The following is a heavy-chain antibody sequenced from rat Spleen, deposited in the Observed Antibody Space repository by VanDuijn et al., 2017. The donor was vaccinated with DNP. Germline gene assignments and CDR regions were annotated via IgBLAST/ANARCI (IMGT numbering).Heavy chain of an antibody. D-gene: IGHD1-1*01. CDR2: IYDDSSNK. CDR1: GFTFSNYI. Sequence: EVQLVESGGGLVQPGSSLKLSCVASGFTFSNYIMHWIRQAPKKGLEWIALIYDDSSNKYYADSMKGRFTISRDNSKNTLYLEMNSLRSEETAMYYCAKDYSGYYAMDAWGQGTSVTVSS. CDR3: AKDYSGYYAMDA. J-gene: IGHJ4*01. V-gene: IGHV5-50*01.